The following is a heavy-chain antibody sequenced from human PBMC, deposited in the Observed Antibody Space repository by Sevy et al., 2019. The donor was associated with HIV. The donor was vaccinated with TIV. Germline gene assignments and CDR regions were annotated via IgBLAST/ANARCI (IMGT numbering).Heavy chain of an antibody. J-gene: IGHJ5*02. Sequence: ASVKVSCTASGYTFTGYSMHWVRQAPGQGLEWMGCINPNSGGTNYAQKFQGRVTMTRDTSISTAYMELSSLRSDDTAVYYCARVWNSDYYDSTSPNWFDPRGQGTLVTVSS. V-gene: IGHV1-2*02. CDR1: GYTFTGYS. CDR2: INPNSGGT. CDR3: ARVWNSDYYDSTSPNWFDP. D-gene: IGHD3-22*01.